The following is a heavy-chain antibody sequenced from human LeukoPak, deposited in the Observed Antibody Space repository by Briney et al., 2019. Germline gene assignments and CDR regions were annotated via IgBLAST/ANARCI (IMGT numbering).Heavy chain of an antibody. V-gene: IGHV1-18*01. J-gene: IGHJ3*02. CDR2: ISAYNSNT. CDR1: GYTFTSYG. CDR3: ARDFRKPATANHDAFDI. Sequence: ASVKVSCKASGYTFTSYGISWVRQAPGQGLEWMGWISAYNSNTNYAQKLQGRVTMTTDTSTSTAYMELRSLRSDDTAVYYCARDFRKPATANHDAFDIWGQGTMVTVSS. D-gene: IGHD2-2*01.